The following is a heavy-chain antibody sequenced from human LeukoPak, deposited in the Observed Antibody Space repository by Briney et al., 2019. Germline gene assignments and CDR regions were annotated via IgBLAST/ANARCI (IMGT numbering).Heavy chain of an antibody. J-gene: IGHJ4*02. D-gene: IGHD4-17*01. CDR2: TSYDGSNK. CDR1: GFTFSSYA. Sequence: GRSLRLSCAASGFTFSSYAMHGVRQAPDKGQEWVAVTSYDGSNKYYADSVKGRFTISRDNSKNTLYLQMNSLRAEDTAVYYCAREGNYGGFHFDYWGQRTLVTVSS. CDR3: AREGNYGGFHFDY. V-gene: IGHV3-30-3*01.